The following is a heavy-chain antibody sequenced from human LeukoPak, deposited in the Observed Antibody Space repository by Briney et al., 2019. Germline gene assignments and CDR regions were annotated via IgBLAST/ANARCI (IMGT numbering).Heavy chain of an antibody. Sequence: SETLSLTCTVSGVSISRYYWSWIRQPPGKGLEWIGYIYYSGSTNYNPSLKSRVTISVDTSKNQFSLKLSSVTAADTAVYYCARAHSSSWYREYFQHWGQGTLVTVSS. J-gene: IGHJ1*01. CDR1: GVSISRYY. CDR3: ARAHSSSWYREYFQH. CDR2: IYYSGST. D-gene: IGHD6-13*01. V-gene: IGHV4-59*01.